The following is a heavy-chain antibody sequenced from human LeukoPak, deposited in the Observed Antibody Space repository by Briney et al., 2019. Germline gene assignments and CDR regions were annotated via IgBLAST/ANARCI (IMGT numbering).Heavy chain of an antibody. D-gene: IGHD1-26*01. V-gene: IGHV3-23*01. CDR2: ISGSGGST. CDR3: AKDPSLSVGYYMDV. Sequence: GGSLRLSCAASGFTFSSYGMSWVRQAPGKGLEWVSAISGSGGSTYYADSVKGRFTISRDNSKNTLYLQMNSLRAEDTAVYYCAKDPSLSVGYYMDVWGKGTTVTVSS. J-gene: IGHJ6*03. CDR1: GFTFSSYG.